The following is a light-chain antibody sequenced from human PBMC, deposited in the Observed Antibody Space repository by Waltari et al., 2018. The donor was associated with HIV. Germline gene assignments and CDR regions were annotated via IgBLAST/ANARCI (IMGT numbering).Light chain of an antibody. CDR3: QHYNTYPWT. Sequence: IQMTQSPSTLSASVGDRVTITCRASQSISSWLAWYQQKPGKAPKPLIYKASSLETGVPSRFSGSGSGTEFTLTISSLQPDDCATYYCQHYNTYPWTFGQGTKVEIK. V-gene: IGKV1-5*03. J-gene: IGKJ1*01. CDR2: KAS. CDR1: QSISSW.